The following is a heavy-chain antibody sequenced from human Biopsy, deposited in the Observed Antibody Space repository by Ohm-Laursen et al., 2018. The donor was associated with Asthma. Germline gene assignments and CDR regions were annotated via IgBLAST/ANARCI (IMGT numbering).Heavy chain of an antibody. CDR2: ISYDGGNK. D-gene: IGHD4-23*01. CDR1: GFTFSIYD. J-gene: IGHJ3*02. CDR3: ARTHERWTSIQDDALDI. V-gene: IGHV3-30*03. Sequence: SLRLSCAASGFTFSIYDIHWVRQAPGKGLGWVAVISYDGGNKFYGDSVKGRFTLSRDNPRNTLYLQMNSLRVEDTAIYYCARTHERWTSIQDDALDIWGQGTMVIVSS.